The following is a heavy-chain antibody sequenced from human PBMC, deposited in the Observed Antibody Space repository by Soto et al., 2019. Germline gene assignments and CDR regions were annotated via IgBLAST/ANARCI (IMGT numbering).Heavy chain of an antibody. J-gene: IGHJ6*02. CDR1: GFTFSSYA. Sequence: GGSLRLSCAASGFTFSSYAMHWARQAPGKGLEYVSAISSNGGSTYYANSVKGRFTISRDNSKNTLYLQMGSLRAEDMAVYYCARSVSAHRYFDWFKKYYYYGMDVWGQGTTVTVSS. V-gene: IGHV3-64*01. CDR3: ARSVSAHRYFDWFKKYYYYGMDV. CDR2: ISSNGGST. D-gene: IGHD3-9*01.